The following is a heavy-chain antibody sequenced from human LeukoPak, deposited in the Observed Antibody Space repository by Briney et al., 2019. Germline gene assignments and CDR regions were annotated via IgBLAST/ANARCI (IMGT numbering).Heavy chain of an antibody. CDR2: IYTLDDT. J-gene: IGHJ4*02. V-gene: IGHV3-53*01. CDR1: GFSLSDNY. D-gene: IGHD4-17*01. Sequence: GGSLRLSCAVSGFSLSDNYMSWVRQAPGKGLEWVSIIYTLDDTFYADSVKGRFTISRDYSENTLSLQMSSLRVEDTAIYYCARVGPPYGDQPFDYWGQGALVTVSS. CDR3: ARVGPPYGDQPFDY.